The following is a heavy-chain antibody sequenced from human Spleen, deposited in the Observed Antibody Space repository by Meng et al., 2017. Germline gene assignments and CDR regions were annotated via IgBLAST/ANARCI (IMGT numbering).Heavy chain of an antibody. Sequence: QVQLQESGPGLVTPSQTLSLTCTVSGGSISSGGYYWSWIRQHPGKGLEWIGEVYHSGSTNYNPSLKSRVTISVDTSKNQFSLKLSSVTAADTAVYYCARGSGGSYFAYFQHWGQGTLVTVSS. CDR2: VYHSGST. D-gene: IGHD1-26*01. J-gene: IGHJ1*01. V-gene: IGHV4-31*03. CDR3: ARGSGGSYFAYFQH. CDR1: GGSISSGGYY.